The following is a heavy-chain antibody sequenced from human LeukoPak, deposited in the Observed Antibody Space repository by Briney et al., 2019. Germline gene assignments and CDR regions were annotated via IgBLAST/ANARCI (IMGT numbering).Heavy chain of an antibody. J-gene: IGHJ3*02. D-gene: IGHD1-26*01. Sequence: GGSLRLSCAASGFTVSSNYMTWVRQAPGKGLEWVSVIYSGGNTYYADSVRGRFTISRGNTKNTVYLQMNSLRADDTAVYYCARDVGFIVGATPGAFDIWGQGTMVTVSS. CDR2: IYSGGNT. CDR1: GFTVSSNY. CDR3: ARDVGFIVGATPGAFDI. V-gene: IGHV3-66*01.